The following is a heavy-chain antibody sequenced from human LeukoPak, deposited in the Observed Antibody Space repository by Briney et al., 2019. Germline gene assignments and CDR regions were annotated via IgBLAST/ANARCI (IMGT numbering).Heavy chain of an antibody. V-gene: IGHV3-49*04. CDR2: IRRKAYGGTT. D-gene: IGHD3-22*01. Sequence: GGSLRLSCTASGFTLGDYAMRWVSQDPGKGLEWVGFIRRKAYGGTTEYAASVKGTFNISRDDTKRIAYLQMNSLKTEYTAVYYCTRWGYYYDSSGYPYWGQGTLVTVSS. CDR3: TRWGYYYDSSGYPY. J-gene: IGHJ4*02. CDR1: GFTLGDYA.